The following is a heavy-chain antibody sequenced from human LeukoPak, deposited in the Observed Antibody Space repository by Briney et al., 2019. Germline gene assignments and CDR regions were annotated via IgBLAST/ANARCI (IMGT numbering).Heavy chain of an antibody. CDR2: INEDGSEK. V-gene: IGHV3-7*01. Sequence: GGSLRLSCAASAFTFSGFWMTWVRQAPGKGLEWVANINEDGSEKYYVDSVKGRCTISRDNAKKSLSLQMNSLRAEDMGVYYCARGRGIGAWGQGTTVTVSS. J-gene: IGHJ6*02. CDR3: ARGRGIGA. CDR1: AFTFSGFW.